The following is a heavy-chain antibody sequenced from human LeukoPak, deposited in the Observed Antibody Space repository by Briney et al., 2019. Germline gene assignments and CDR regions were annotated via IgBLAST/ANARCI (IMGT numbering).Heavy chain of an antibody. D-gene: IGHD5-12*01. CDR3: ARQRGWLLVRDYYYMDV. Sequence: SETLSLTCTVSSGSISTSNYYWGWVRQPPGKALEWLGNIFYSGSTYYSPSLKSRVTISLDTSRNQFSLKLNSVTAADTAVYYCARQRGWLLVRDYYYMDVWGKGTTVTISS. CDR2: IFYSGST. V-gene: IGHV4-39*07. J-gene: IGHJ6*03. CDR1: SGSISTSNYY.